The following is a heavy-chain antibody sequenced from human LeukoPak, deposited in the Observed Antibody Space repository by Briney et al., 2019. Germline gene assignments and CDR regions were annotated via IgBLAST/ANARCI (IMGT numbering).Heavy chain of an antibody. CDR3: AKAQFGGVIGIDY. V-gene: IGHV3-30*18. D-gene: IGHD3-16*02. CDR1: GFTLSSYG. Sequence: GGSLRLSCAASGFTLSSYGMHWVRQAPGKGLEWVAVISYDGSNKYYADSVKGRFTISRDNSKNTLYLQMNSLRAEDTAVYYCAKAQFGGVIGIDYWGQGTLVTVSS. CDR2: ISYDGSNK. J-gene: IGHJ4*02.